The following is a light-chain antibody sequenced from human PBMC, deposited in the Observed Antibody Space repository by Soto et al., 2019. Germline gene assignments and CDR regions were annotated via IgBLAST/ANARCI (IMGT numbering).Light chain of an antibody. Sequence: DIQMTQSPTSLSESVGERVTITCRASQGIRNYVAWYQQIPGKAPKLLIYAASTLQSGVPSRFSGSGSGTDFTLTINGLQPEDVATYSCQKYSSVPVFGPGTKVEIK. V-gene: IGKV1-27*01. CDR1: QGIRNY. J-gene: IGKJ3*01. CDR3: QKYSSVPV. CDR2: AAS.